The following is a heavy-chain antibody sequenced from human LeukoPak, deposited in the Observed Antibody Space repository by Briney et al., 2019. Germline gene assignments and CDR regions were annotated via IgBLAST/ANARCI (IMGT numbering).Heavy chain of an antibody. D-gene: IGHD1-26*01. J-gene: IGHJ4*02. Sequence: SVTVSCTASGGTFSIYAISWVRQAPGQGLEWVGRIIPILGIANYAQKFQGRVTITADKSTSTAYMELSSLRSEDTAVYYCVSGSYFDYWGQGTLVTVSS. V-gene: IGHV1-69*04. CDR3: VSGSYFDY. CDR1: GGTFSIYA. CDR2: IIPILGIA.